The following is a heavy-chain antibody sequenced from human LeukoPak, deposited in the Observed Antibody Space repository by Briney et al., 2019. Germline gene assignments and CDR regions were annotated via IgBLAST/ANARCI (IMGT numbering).Heavy chain of an antibody. CDR3: ARVGWDSSGYYYFDY. J-gene: IGHJ4*02. V-gene: IGHV3-53*01. Sequence: GGSLRLSCAASGFTVSSNYMNWVRQAPGKGLEWVSVIYSGGSTYYADSVKGRFTISRDNSKNTLYLQMNSLRAEDTAVYFCARVGWDSSGYYYFDYWGQGTLVTVSS. D-gene: IGHD3-22*01. CDR1: GFTVSSNY. CDR2: IYSGGST.